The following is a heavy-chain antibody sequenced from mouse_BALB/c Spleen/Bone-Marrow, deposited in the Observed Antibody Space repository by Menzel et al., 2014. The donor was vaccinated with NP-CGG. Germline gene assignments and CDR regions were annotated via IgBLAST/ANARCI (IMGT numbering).Heavy chain of an antibody. D-gene: IGHD1-1*01. V-gene: IGHV2-9*02. J-gene: IGHJ4*01. CDR3: ARAPLLRYHYAMDY. CDR2: IWAGGST. CDR1: GFSLTSYG. Sequence: VQLQQSGPGLVAPSQSLSIPCTVSGFSLTSYGVHWVRQPPGKGLEWLGVIWAGGSTNYNSALMSRLSISKDNSKSQVFLKMNSLQTDDTAMYYCARAPLLRYHYAMDYWGQGTSVTVSS.